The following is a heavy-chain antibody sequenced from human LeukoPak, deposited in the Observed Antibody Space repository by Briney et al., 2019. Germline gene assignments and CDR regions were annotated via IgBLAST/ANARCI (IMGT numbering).Heavy chain of an antibody. V-gene: IGHV1-2*02. CDR2: LRGDTGDT. D-gene: IGHD6-13*01. Sequence: ASVTVSCKTSGDTVSDYYMHWVRQAPGQGLEWMGWLRGDTGDTGSPQKFKGRVTMTRDTATNTAYMQLSRLTYDDTAMYFCARVRGNSCDYSGQGTLVTVSS. CDR1: GDTVSDYY. J-gene: IGHJ4*02. CDR3: ARVRGNSCDY.